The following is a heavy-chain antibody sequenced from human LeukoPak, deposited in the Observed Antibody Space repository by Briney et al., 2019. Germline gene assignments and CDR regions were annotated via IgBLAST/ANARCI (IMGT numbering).Heavy chain of an antibody. CDR3: ARDRDWLLYDY. CDR2: ISGSGGST. Sequence: GGSLRLSCAASGFTFSSYAMSWVRQAPGKGLEWVSAISGSGGSTYYADSVKGRFTISRDNSKNTLYLQMHSLRADDTAIYYCARDRDWLLYDYWGQGTLVTVSS. V-gene: IGHV3-23*01. D-gene: IGHD3-9*01. CDR1: GFTFSSYA. J-gene: IGHJ4*02.